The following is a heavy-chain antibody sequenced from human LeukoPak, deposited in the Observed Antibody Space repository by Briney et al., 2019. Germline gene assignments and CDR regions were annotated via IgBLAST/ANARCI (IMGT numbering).Heavy chain of an antibody. CDR1: GFTFSSYA. D-gene: IGHD6-13*01. J-gene: IGHJ6*02. CDR2: ISGSGGST. Sequence: PGGSLRLSCAASGFTFSSYAMSWVRQAPGKGLEWVSAISGSGGSTYYADSVKGRFTISRDNSKNTLYLQMNSLRAEDTAVYYCAKDQGSSWYYGMDVWGQGTTVTVSS. V-gene: IGHV3-23*01. CDR3: AKDQGSSWYYGMDV.